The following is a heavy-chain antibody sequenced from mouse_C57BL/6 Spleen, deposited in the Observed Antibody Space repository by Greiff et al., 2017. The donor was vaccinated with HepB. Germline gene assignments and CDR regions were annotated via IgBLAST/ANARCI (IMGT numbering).Heavy chain of an antibody. CDR2: IYPRSGNT. V-gene: IGHV1-81*01. CDR3: ARRKLGRDY. D-gene: IGHD4-1*01. Sequence: LVESGAELARPGASVKLSCKASGYTFTSYGISWVKQRTGQGLEWIGEIYPRSGNTYYNEKFKGKATLTADKSSSTAYMELRSLTSEDSAVYFCARRKLGRDYWGQGTTLTVSS. CDR1: GYTFTSYG. J-gene: IGHJ2*01.